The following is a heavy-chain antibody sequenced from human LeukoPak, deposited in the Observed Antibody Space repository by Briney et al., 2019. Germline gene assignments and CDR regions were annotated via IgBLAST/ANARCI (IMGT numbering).Heavy chain of an antibody. D-gene: IGHD5-18*01. CDR1: GFTFDDYA. CDR3: AKDTGYSYGYYFDY. V-gene: IGHV3-9*01. J-gene: IGHJ4*02. CDR2: ISWNSGSI. Sequence: PGGSLRLSCAASGFTFDDYAMHWVRQAPGKGLEWVSGISWNSGSIGYVDSVKGRFTISRDNAKNSLYLQMNSLRAEDTALYYCAKDTGYSYGYYFDYWGQGTLVTVSS.